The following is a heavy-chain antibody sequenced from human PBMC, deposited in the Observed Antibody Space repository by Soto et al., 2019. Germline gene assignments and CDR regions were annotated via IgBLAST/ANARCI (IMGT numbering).Heavy chain of an antibody. CDR2: INTKTGGT. J-gene: IGHJ5*02. Sequence: QVHLVQSGAEVKKPGASVKVSCKASGYSFTDYYMHWVRQAPGQGLEWMGWINTKTGGTNYAQRVQGRVTMTGDTAINAAYMELSRLRSDPTAVYSCARVGPTGWFDPWGQGTVVNVSS. V-gene: IGHV1-2*02. CDR1: GYSFTDYY. CDR3: ARVGPTGWFDP.